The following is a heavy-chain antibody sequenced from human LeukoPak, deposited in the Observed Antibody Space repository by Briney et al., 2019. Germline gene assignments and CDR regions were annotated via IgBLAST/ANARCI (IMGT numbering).Heavy chain of an antibody. Sequence: GGSLRLSCAASGFTFSSYAMSWVRQAPGKGLEWVSAISGSGGSTYYADSVKGRFTISRDNSKNTLYLQMNSLRAEDTAVYYCAKGFYYGSGSYQFDYWGQGTLVTVSS. CDR1: GFTFSSYA. CDR3: AKGFYYGSGSYQFDY. D-gene: IGHD3-10*01. J-gene: IGHJ4*02. V-gene: IGHV3-23*01. CDR2: ISGSGGST.